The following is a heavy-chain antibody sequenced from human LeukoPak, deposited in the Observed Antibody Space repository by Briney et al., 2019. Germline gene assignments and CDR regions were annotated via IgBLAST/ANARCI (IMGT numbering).Heavy chain of an antibody. J-gene: IGHJ5*02. D-gene: IGHD1-1*01. CDR2: INPSGGST. CDR1: GYTFTSYY. V-gene: IGHV1-46*01. Sequence: ASVKVSCKASGYTFTSYYMHWVRQAPGQGLEWMGIINPSGGSTSYAQKFQGRVTITADKSTSTAYMELSSLRSEDTAVYYCARGARTDHNWFDPWGQGTLVTVSS. CDR3: ARGARTDHNWFDP.